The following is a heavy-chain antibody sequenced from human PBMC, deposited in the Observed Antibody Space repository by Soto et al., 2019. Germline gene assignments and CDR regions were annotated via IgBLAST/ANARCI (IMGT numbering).Heavy chain of an antibody. J-gene: IGHJ6*02. Sequence: SETLSLTCTVSGGSISSYYWSWIRQPPGKGLEWIGYIYYSGSTNYNPSLKSRVTISVDTSKNQFSLKLSSVTAADTAVYYCARDLAGIAAAGTIGGMDVGGQGTTVSVSS. CDR1: GGSISSYY. D-gene: IGHD6-13*01. V-gene: IGHV4-59*01. CDR3: ARDLAGIAAAGTIGGMDV. CDR2: IYYSGST.